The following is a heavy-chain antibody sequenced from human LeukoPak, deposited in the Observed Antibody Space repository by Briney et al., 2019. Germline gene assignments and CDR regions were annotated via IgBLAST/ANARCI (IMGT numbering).Heavy chain of an antibody. D-gene: IGHD5-24*01. CDR1: GGSISSSSYY. J-gene: IGHJ3*02. CDR2: IYYSGST. V-gene: IGHV4-39*01. CDR3: ASFRDGYKYAFDI. Sequence: PSETLSLTCTVSGGSISSSSYYWGWIRQPPGKGLEWIGSIYYSGSTYYNPSLKSRVTISVGTSKNQFSLKLSSVTAADTAVYYCASFRDGYKYAFDIWGQGTMVTVSS.